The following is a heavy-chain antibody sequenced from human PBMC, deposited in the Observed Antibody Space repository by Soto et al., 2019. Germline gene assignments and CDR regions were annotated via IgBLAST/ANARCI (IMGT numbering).Heavy chain of an antibody. CDR1: GGSFSGYY. CDR3: STCFCAGRYCTSSSCYFDY. V-gene: IGHV4-34*01. CDR2: INHSGNS. J-gene: IGHJ4*02. Sequence: PSETLSLTCAVYGGSFSGYYWTWIRQPPGKGLERIGEINHSGNSYYNPSLKSRVTISVDTSKNQFSLKLRSVTAADTAVYYCSTCFCAGRYCTSSSCYFDYWGQGTLVTVSS. D-gene: IGHD2-2*01.